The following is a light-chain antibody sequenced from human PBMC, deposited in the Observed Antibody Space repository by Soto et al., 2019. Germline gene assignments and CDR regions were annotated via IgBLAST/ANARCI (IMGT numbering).Light chain of an antibody. Sequence: QSVLTQPASVSGSPGQSITISCTGTYSDVGGYNRVSWYQHHPGKAPKMLIFEVSTRPSGISDRFSGSKSGDTASLTISGLQAEDEADYYCVSYIESTVTHWVFGGGTQLTVL. CDR1: YSDVGGYNR. CDR2: EVS. CDR3: VSYIESTVTHWV. J-gene: IGLJ3*02. V-gene: IGLV2-14*01.